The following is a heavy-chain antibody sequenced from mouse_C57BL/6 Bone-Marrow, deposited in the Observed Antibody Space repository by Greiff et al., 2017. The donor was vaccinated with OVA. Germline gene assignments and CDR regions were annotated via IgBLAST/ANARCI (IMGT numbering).Heavy chain of an antibody. Sequence: EVKVVESGGGLVQSGRSLRLSCATSGFTFSDFYMEWVRQAPGQGLEWIAASRNKANDYTTEYSVSVKGRFIGSRDTSQSILYLQMNALRAEDTAIYYCARDNWDWYFDVWGTGTTVTVSS. CDR3: ARDNWDWYFDV. J-gene: IGHJ1*03. D-gene: IGHD4-1*01. V-gene: IGHV7-1*01. CDR2: SRNKANDYTT. CDR1: GFTFSDFY.